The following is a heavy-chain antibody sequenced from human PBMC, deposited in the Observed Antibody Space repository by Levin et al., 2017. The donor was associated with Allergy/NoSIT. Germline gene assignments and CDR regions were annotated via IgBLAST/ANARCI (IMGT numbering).Heavy chain of an antibody. CDR2: IWYDGSNK. Sequence: GGSLRLSCAASGFTFSSYGMHWVRQAPGKGLEWVAVIWYDGSNKYYADSVKGRFTISRDNSKNTLYLQMNSLRAEDTAVYYCARDRVPYYYDSSGDSNPSYWGQGTLVTVSS. J-gene: IGHJ4*02. D-gene: IGHD3-22*01. CDR3: ARDRVPYYYDSSGDSNPSY. CDR1: GFTFSSYG. V-gene: IGHV3-33*01.